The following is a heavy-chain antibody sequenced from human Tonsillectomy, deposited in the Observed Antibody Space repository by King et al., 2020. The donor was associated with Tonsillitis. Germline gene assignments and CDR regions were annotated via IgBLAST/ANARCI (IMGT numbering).Heavy chain of an antibody. D-gene: IGHD3-22*01. V-gene: IGHV3-73*01. Sequence: EVQLVESGGGLVQPGGSLKLSCAASGFTFSGSAMHWVRKASGKGLEWVGRIRSKANSYATAYAASVKGRFTISRDDSKNTAYLQMNSLKTEDTAVYYCTRRVFTTGYYYYYMDVWGKGTTVTVSS. J-gene: IGHJ6*03. CDR1: GFTFSGSA. CDR2: IRSKANSYAT. CDR3: TRRVFTTGYYYYYMDV.